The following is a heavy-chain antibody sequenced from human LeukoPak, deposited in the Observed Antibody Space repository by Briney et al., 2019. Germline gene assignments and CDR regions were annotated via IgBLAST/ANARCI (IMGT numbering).Heavy chain of an antibody. Sequence: ASVKVSCKVSGYTLTELSMHWVRQAPGKGLEWMGGFDPEDGETTYAQKFQGRVTMTEDTSTDTAYMELSSLRSEDTAVYYCATFSSIVVVPAAPFDYWGQGTLVTVSS. V-gene: IGHV1-24*01. D-gene: IGHD2-2*01. CDR2: FDPEDGET. CDR3: ATFSSIVVVPAAPFDY. J-gene: IGHJ4*02. CDR1: GYTLTELS.